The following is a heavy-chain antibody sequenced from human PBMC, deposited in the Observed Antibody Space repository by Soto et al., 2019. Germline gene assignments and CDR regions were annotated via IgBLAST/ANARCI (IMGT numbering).Heavy chain of an antibody. Sequence: PSETLSLTCTVSGGSISSYYWSWIRQPPGKGLEWIGYIYYSGSTNYNPSLKSRVTISVDTSKNQFSLKLSSVTAADTAVYYCARETRLGGYDWDFDYWGQGTLVTVSS. D-gene: IGHD5-12*01. J-gene: IGHJ4*02. V-gene: IGHV4-59*01. CDR2: IYYSGST. CDR1: GGSISSYY. CDR3: ARETRLGGYDWDFDY.